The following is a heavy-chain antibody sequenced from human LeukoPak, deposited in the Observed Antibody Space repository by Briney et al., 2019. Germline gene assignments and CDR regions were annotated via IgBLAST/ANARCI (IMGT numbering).Heavy chain of an antibody. CDR2: INPNSGGT. CDR1: GYTFTGYY. V-gene: IGHV1-2*02. Sequence: RWASVKVSCKASGYTFTGYYMHWVRQAPGQGLEWMGWINPNSGGTNYAQKFQGRVTMTRDTSISTAYMELSRLRSDDTAVYYCARALIAAAVFFGYWGQGTLVTVSS. D-gene: IGHD6-13*01. CDR3: ARALIAAAVFFGY. J-gene: IGHJ4*02.